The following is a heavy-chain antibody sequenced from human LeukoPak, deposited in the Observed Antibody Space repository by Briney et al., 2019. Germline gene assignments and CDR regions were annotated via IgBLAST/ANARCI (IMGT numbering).Heavy chain of an antibody. D-gene: IGHD2-2*01. CDR3: AKDNGVPAALQNWFDP. CDR1: GFTFDDYA. J-gene: IGHJ5*02. CDR2: ISWNSGSI. V-gene: IGHV3-9*01. Sequence: PGGSLRLSCAASGFTFDDYAMHWVRQAPGKGLEWVSGISWNSGSIGYADSVKGRFTISRDNAKNSLYLQMNSLRAEDTALYYCAKDNGVPAALQNWFDPWGQGTLVTVSS.